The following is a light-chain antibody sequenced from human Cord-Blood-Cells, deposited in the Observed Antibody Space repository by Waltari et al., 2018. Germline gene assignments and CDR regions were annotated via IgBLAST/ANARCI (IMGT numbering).Light chain of an antibody. CDR2: GAS. CDR3: QQYGSSPLT. V-gene: IGKV3-20*01. J-gene: IGKJ4*01. Sequence: EIVLTPSPGPLSSSAGDSATLTCRASQSVSSSYLAWYQQKPGQAPRLLIIGASSRATGIPDRFSGSGSGTDFTLTISSLEPEDFAVYYCQQYGSSPLTFGGGTKVEIK. CDR1: QSVSSSY.